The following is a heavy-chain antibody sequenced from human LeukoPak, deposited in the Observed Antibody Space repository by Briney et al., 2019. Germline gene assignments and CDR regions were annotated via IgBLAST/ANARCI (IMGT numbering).Heavy chain of an antibody. Sequence: GRSLRHSCAASGFTFSTYGLHWVREAPGKGLESVAIISYDRNKKFYADSVKGRFTISRDNSKNTLYLQMSSLRAEDTAVYHCARDPWGDQGGYFDYYYYMDVWGKGTTVTVSS. CDR1: GFTFSTYG. CDR3: ARDPWGDQGGYFDYYYYMDV. CDR2: ISYDRNKK. D-gene: IGHD2-21*02. J-gene: IGHJ6*03. V-gene: IGHV3-30*15.